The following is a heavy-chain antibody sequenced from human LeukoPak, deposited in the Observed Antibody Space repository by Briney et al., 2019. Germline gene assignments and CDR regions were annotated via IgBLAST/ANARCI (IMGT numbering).Heavy chain of an antibody. V-gene: IGHV4-34*01. D-gene: IGHD6-13*01. J-gene: IGHJ5*02. CDR2: INHSGST. CDR1: GGSFSGYY. CDR3: ARKEGGQLVNTRRWFDP. Sequence: SETLSLICAVYGGSFSGYYWSWIRQPPGKGLEWIGEINHSGSTNYNPSLKSRVTISVDTSKNQFSLKLRSVTAADTAVYYCARKEGGQLVNTRRWFDPWGQGTLVTVSS.